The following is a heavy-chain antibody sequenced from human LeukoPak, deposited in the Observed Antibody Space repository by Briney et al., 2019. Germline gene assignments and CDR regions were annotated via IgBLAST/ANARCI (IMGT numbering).Heavy chain of an antibody. J-gene: IGHJ4*02. D-gene: IGHD3-3*01. Sequence: SETLSLTCTVSGGSISSSSYYWGWIRQPPGKGLEWIGSIYYSGSTYYNPPLKSRVTISVDTSKNQFSLKLSSVTAADTAVYYCARYGALGFLEWLTPYFDYWGQGTLVTVSS. CDR1: GGSISSSSYY. CDR3: ARYGALGFLEWLTPYFDY. V-gene: IGHV4-39*01. CDR2: IYYSGST.